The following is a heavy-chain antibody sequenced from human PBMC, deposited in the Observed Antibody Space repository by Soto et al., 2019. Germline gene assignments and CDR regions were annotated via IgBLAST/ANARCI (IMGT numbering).Heavy chain of an antibody. CDR2: IIPIFGTA. D-gene: IGHD3-9*01. CDR3: ARDSAYYDILTGRPDYYYYGMDV. Sequence: SVKVSCKASGGTFSSYAISWVRQAPGQGLEWMGGIIPIFGTANYAQKFQGRVTITADESTSTAYMELSSLRSEDTAVYYCARDSAYYDILTGRPDYYYYGMDVWGQGTTVTVSS. V-gene: IGHV1-69*13. CDR1: GGTFSSYA. J-gene: IGHJ6*02.